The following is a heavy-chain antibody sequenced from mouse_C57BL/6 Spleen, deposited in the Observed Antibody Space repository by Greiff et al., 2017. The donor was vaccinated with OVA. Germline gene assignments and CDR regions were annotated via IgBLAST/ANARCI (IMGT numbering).Heavy chain of an antibody. CDR3: ARNGFAY. Sequence: EVKLVESGGSLVKPGGSLKLSCAASGFTFSDYGMHWVRQAPEKGLEWVAYISSGSSTIYYADTVKGRFTISRDNAKNTLFLQMTSLRSEDTAMYYCARNGFAYWGQGTLVTVSA. CDR1: GFTFSDYG. J-gene: IGHJ3*01. V-gene: IGHV5-17*01. CDR2: ISSGSSTI.